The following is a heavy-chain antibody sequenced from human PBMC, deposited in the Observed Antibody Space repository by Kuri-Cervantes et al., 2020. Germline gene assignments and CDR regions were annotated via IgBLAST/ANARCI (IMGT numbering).Heavy chain of an antibody. Sequence: GGSLRLSCAASGFTFSSYAMSWVRQAPGKGLEWVSAISGSGGSTYYADSVKGRFTISRDNSKNTLFLQMNSLRAEDTAVYYCARVAYHYYAMDVWGQGTKVTVSS. V-gene: IGHV3-23*01. CDR3: ARVAYHYYAMDV. CDR1: GFTFSSYA. CDR2: ISGSGGST. D-gene: IGHD3-3*02. J-gene: IGHJ6*02.